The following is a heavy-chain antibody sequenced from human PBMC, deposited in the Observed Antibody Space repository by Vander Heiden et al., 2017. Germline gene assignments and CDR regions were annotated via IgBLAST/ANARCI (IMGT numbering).Heavy chain of an antibody. CDR2: ISGSGGST. CDR3: AKERRWELLIDY. D-gene: IGHD1-26*01. Sequence: EVQLLESGGALVQPGGSLRLSCAASGFTFSSYAMSWVRQAPGKGLEWVPAISGSGGSTYYADSVKGRFTISRDNSKNTLYLQMNSLRAEDTAVYYCAKERRWELLIDYWGQGTLVTVSS. CDR1: GFTFSSYA. J-gene: IGHJ4*02. V-gene: IGHV3-23*01.